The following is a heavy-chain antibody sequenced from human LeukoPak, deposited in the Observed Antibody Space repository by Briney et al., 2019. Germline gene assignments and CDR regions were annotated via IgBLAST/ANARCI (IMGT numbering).Heavy chain of an antibody. CDR1: GFTFTGYW. J-gene: IGHJ6*03. V-gene: IGHV3-74*01. CDR2: INSDADKT. D-gene: IGHD3-9*01. CDR3: AREYYGILTGYYLDV. Sequence: GGSLRLSCAASGFTFTGYWMHWVRQAPGKGLVWVSRINSDADKTGYAEAVKGRFTISRDNAKKTLYLEMNSLRVEDTAVYYCAREYYGILTGYYLDVWGKGTTITVSS.